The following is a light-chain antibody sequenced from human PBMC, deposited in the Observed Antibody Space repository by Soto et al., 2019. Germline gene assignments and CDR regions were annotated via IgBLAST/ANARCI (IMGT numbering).Light chain of an antibody. V-gene: IGKV4-1*01. Sequence: DIVMTQSPDSLAVSLGERATINCKSIQRVLYSSNNKHYLAWYHQRPGQPPKLLIYWASTRESGVPDRFSGSGSGTDFTLTITSLQAEDVAVYYCQQSESTPPTFGQGTKLEI. CDR3: QQSESTPPT. J-gene: IGKJ2*01. CDR2: WAS. CDR1: QRVLYSSNNKHY.